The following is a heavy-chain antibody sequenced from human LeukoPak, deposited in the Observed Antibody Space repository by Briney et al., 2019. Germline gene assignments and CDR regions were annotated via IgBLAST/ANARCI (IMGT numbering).Heavy chain of an antibody. J-gene: IGHJ6*02. CDR2: INPSGGST. D-gene: IGHD4-17*01. V-gene: IGHV1-46*01. CDR1: GYTFTSYY. Sequence: ASVKVSCKASGYTFTSYYMHWVRQAPGQGLEWMGIINPSGGSTSYAQKFQGRVTMTRDTSTSTAYMELSSLRSEDTAVYYCARVDTTVTTYPYYYYGMDVWGQGTTVTVSS. CDR3: ARVDTTVTTYPYYYYGMDV.